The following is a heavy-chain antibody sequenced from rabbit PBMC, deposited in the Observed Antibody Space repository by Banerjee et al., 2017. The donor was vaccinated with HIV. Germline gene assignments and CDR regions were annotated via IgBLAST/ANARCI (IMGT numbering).Heavy chain of an antibody. CDR1: GFTLSSYW. J-gene: IGHJ4*01. D-gene: IGHD7-1*01. CDR2: IYADSSGST. CDR3: ARGAGYGGYGLDL. V-gene: IGHV1S40*01. Sequence: QSLEESGGDLVKPGASLTLTCTASGFTLSSYWMCWVRQAPGKGLEWIGCIYADSSGSTYYASWAKGRFTISKTSSTTVTLQMTSLTAADTATYFCARGAGYGGYGLDLWGPGTLVTVS.